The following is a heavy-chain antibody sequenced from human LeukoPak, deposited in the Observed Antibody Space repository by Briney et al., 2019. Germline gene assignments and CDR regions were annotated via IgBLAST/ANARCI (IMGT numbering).Heavy chain of an antibody. D-gene: IGHD3-22*01. CDR3: AKRGVVIRVILVGFHKEAYYFDS. CDR2: ISDSGGST. J-gene: IGHJ4*02. V-gene: IGHV3-23*01. Sequence: GGSLRLSCAVSGITLSNYGMSWVRQAPGKGLEWVAGISDSGGSTNYADSVKGWFTISRDNPKNTLYLQMNSLRAEDTAVYFCAKRGVVIRVILVGFHKEAYYFDSWGQGALVTVSS. CDR1: GITLSNYG.